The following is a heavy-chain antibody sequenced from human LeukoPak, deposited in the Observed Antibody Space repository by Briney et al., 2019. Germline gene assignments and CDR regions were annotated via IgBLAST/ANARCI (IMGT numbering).Heavy chain of an antibody. CDR1: GFTFNNYA. V-gene: IGHV3-23*01. CDR3: ATDYTIFGVVIPNFDY. CDR2: ISGDGVSP. Sequence: GGSLRLSCAASGFTFNNYALTWVRQTPGKGLECVSAISGDGVSPYYVDSVRGRFTISRDNSKNTLYLQMNSLRAEDTAVYYCATDYTIFGVVIPNFDYWGQGTLVTVSS. J-gene: IGHJ4*02. D-gene: IGHD3-3*01.